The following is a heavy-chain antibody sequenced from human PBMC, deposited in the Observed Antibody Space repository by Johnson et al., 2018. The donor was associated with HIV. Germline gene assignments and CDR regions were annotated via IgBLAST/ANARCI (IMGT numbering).Heavy chain of an antibody. Sequence: VQLVESGGGVVRPGGSQTLSCEGSGISFDDYDMRWVHQTPGKGLEWVSGIKWNGGRTGYADSVKGRFTISRANAKNSLYLQMNTLRADDTAVYYCARGSRYTHDNDDVYLLQAFDIWGQGTMVTVSS. CDR2: IKWNGGRT. J-gene: IGHJ3*02. V-gene: IGHV3-20*04. CDR1: GISFDDYD. CDR3: ARGSRYTHDNDDVYLLQAFDI. D-gene: IGHD3-16*01.